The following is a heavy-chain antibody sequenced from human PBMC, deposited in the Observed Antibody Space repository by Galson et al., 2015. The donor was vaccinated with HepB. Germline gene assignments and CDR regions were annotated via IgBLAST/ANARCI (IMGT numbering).Heavy chain of an antibody. J-gene: IGHJ4*02. CDR3: TGDLGYCSGGSCFSVDY. CDR2: IDSSDSYT. V-gene: IGHV5-10-1*01. Sequence: QSGAEVKKPGESLRISCKGSGYSFTKYWISWVRQMLGKGLEWMGRIDSSDSYTNYSPSFQGHVTMSTDKSISTAYLQWSSLKASDTAMYYCTGDLGYCSGGSCFSVDYWGQGTLVTVSS. D-gene: IGHD2-15*01. CDR1: GYSFTKYW.